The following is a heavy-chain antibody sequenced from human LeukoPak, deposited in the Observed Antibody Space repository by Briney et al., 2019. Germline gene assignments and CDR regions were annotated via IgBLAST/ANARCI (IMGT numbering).Heavy chain of an antibody. J-gene: IGHJ6*03. V-gene: IGHV3-30*18. Sequence: PGGSLRLSCAASGFTFSSYGMHWVRQAPGKGLEWVAVISYDGSNKYYADSVKGRFTISRDNSKNTLYLQMNSLRAEDTAVYYCAKDGAYYSSSRYYYYMDVWGKGTTVTVSS. CDR3: AKDGAYYSSSRYYYYMDV. CDR1: GFTFSSYG. CDR2: ISYDGSNK. D-gene: IGHD6-13*01.